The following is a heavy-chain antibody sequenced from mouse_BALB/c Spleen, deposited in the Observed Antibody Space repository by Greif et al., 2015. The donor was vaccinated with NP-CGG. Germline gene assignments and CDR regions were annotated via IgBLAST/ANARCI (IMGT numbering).Heavy chain of an antibody. V-gene: IGHV5-12*02. J-gene: IGHJ4*01. D-gene: IGHD3-2*01. Sequence: EVHLVESGGGLVQPGGSLKLSCATSGFTFSDYYMYWVRQTPEKRLEWVAYISNGGGSTYYPDTVKGRFTISRDNAKNTLYLQMSRLKSEDTAMYYCAIDSSGYDYAMDYWGQGTSVTVSS. CDR3: AIDSSGYDYAMDY. CDR1: GFTFSDYY. CDR2: ISNGGGST.